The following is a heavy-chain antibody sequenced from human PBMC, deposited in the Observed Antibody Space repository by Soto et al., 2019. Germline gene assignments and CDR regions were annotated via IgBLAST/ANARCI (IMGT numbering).Heavy chain of an antibody. CDR1: GFTFSSYA. J-gene: IGHJ3*02. CDR2: ISGSGGST. Sequence: GGSLRLSCAASGFTFSSYALSWVRQAPGKGLEWVSTISGSGGSTYYADSVKGRFTISRDNSKNTLYLQMNSLRAEDTAVYYCAKDRRSGSPGGAFDIWGQGTMVTVSS. CDR3: AKDRRSGSPGGAFDI. D-gene: IGHD3-3*01. V-gene: IGHV3-23*01.